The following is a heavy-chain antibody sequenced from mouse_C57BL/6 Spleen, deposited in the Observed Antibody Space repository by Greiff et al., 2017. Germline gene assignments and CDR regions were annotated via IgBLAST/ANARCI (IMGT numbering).Heavy chain of an antibody. Sequence: VKLQESGAELVRPGASVTLSCKASGYTFTDYEMHWVKQTPVHGLEWIGAIDPETGGTAYNQKFKGKAILTADKSSSTAYMELRSLTSEDSAVYYCTNYYGSSSYAMDYWGQGTSVTVSS. V-gene: IGHV1-15*01. D-gene: IGHD1-1*01. CDR3: TNYYGSSSYAMDY. J-gene: IGHJ4*01. CDR1: GYTFTDYE. CDR2: IDPETGGT.